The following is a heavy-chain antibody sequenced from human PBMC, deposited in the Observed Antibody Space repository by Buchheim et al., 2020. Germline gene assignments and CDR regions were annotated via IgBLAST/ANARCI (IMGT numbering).Heavy chain of an antibody. CDR2: IKEDGSEK. D-gene: IGHD1-1*01. V-gene: IGHV3-7*01. CDR1: GFTFSSYG. J-gene: IGHJ5*02. CDR3: ARGRGYFYSNEDNWPDP. Sequence: VQLVESGGGVVQPGRSLRLSCAASGFTFSSYGMHWVRQAPGKGLEWVANIKEDGSEKYYVDSVKARFSISRDNAKNSVYLQMNSLRAEDTAMYYCARGRGYFYSNEDNWPDPWGQGTL.